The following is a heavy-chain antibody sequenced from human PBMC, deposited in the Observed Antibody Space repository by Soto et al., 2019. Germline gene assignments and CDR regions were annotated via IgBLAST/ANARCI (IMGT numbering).Heavy chain of an antibody. J-gene: IGHJ4*02. CDR2: TYYRSKWYI. CDR1: GDNVSSNSYA. Sequence: PSQTLSLTCAISGDNVSSNSYAWNWIRQSPSRGLEWLGRTYYRSKWYIDYAVSVKSRISINPDISKNQFSLYLNSVTPDDTAIYYCACFLFDTSWSSLDFRGQGILVTGFS. CDR3: ACFLFDTSWSSLDF. D-gene: IGHD1-26*01. V-gene: IGHV6-1*01.